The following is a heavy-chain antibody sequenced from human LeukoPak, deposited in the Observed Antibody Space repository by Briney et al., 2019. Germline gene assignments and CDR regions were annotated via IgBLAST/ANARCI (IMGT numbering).Heavy chain of an antibody. CDR1: GFSLNTSGVG. V-gene: IGHV2-5*02. CDR3: AHGSHTVTTRAVPGDY. J-gene: IGHJ4*02. CDR2: IHWDDDK. Sequence: SGPTLVNPTQTLTLTCTFSGFSLNTSGVGVGWIRQPPGKALEWLALIHWDDDKRYSPSLKSRLTITKDTSKNQVVLTMTNMDPVDTATYYCAHGSHTVTTRAVPGDYWGQGTLVTVSS. D-gene: IGHD4-17*01.